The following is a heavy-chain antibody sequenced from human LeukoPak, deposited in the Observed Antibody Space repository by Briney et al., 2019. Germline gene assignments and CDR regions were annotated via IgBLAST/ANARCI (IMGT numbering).Heavy chain of an antibody. CDR3: ATLMAAAAQFDY. CDR1: GYTFTSYA. CDR2: INAGNGNT. J-gene: IGHJ4*02. D-gene: IGHD6-13*01. Sequence: GASVKVSCKASGYTFTSYAMHWVRQAPGQRLEWMGWINAGNGNTKYSQKFQGRVTITRDASASTAYMELSSLRSEDTAVYYCATLMAAAAQFDYWGQGTLVTVSS. V-gene: IGHV1-3*01.